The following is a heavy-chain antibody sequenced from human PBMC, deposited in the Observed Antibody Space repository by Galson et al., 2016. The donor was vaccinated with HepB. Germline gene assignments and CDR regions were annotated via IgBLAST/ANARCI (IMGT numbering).Heavy chain of an antibody. CDR3: AGTMFQGVGMDV. J-gene: IGHJ6*04. D-gene: IGHD3-10*01. Sequence: SVKVSCKASGGTFSNYSISWVRQAPGQGLEWMGRIVPILNIAHYAQKFQDRVTITADKSATTAYMELSSLRSEDKAVYYCAGTMFQGVGMDVWGKGTTVTVSS. CDR2: IVPILNIA. V-gene: IGHV1-69*02. CDR1: GGTFSNYS.